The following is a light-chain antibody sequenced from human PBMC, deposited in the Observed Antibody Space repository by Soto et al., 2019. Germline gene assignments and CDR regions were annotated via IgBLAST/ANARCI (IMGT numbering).Light chain of an antibody. Sequence: ENVLTQSPGTLSLSPGERATLSCRASQSVSSSYLAWYQQKAGQAPRLLIYAASSRANGIPDRFSGSGSGKDFTLTISRLEPEAFAVYYCQQYGSSQTFGQGTKVEIK. J-gene: IGKJ1*01. CDR3: QQYGSSQT. CDR1: QSVSSSY. CDR2: AAS. V-gene: IGKV3-20*01.